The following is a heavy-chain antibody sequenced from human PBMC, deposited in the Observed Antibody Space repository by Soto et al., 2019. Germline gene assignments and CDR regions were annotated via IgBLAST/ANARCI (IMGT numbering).Heavy chain of an antibody. D-gene: IGHD2-15*01. J-gene: IGHJ4*02. CDR1: GFTFSSYA. Sequence: DVQLLESGGGLVQPEGSLRLSCAASGFTFSSYAMGWVRQGRGKGLEWVAVVSIGGSTHYADSVRGRFTISKDNSKDTLSLQMNSLTAEDTAVYFCAKRRGAGGHFDYWGQGALVTVSS. CDR2: VSIGGST. CDR3: AKRRGAGGHFDY. V-gene: IGHV3-23*01.